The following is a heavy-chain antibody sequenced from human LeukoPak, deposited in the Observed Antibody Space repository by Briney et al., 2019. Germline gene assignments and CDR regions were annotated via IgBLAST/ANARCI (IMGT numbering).Heavy chain of an antibody. V-gene: IGHV4-30-4*01. CDR1: GCSISSCDYY. J-gene: IGHJ5*02. D-gene: IGHD2-2*01. CDR2: IYYSGST. CDR3: ARAGRHCSGTSCYLNWFDP. Sequence: SETLSLTCTVSGCSISSCDYYWSWIRQPPGKGLEWIGYIYYSGSTYYNPSLKSRVTISVDTSKSQFSLKLSSVTAADTAVYYCARAGRHCSGTSCYLNWFDPWGQGTLVTVSS.